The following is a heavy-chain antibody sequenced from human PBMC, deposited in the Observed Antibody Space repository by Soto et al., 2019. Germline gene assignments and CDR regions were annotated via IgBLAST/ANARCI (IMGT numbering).Heavy chain of an antibody. Sequence: GGSLRLSCAASGFTFSSYAMHWVRQAPGKGLEWVAVISYDGSNKYYADSVKGRFTISRDNSKNTLYLQMNSLRAEDTAVYYCARDAKGPYYYYGMDVWGQGTTVTVSS. CDR3: ARDAKGPYYYYGMDV. J-gene: IGHJ6*02. CDR2: ISYDGSNK. CDR1: GFTFSSYA. V-gene: IGHV3-30-3*01.